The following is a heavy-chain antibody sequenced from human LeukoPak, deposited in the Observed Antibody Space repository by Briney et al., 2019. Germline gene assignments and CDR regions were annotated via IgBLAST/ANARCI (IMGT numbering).Heavy chain of an antibody. V-gene: IGHV3-23*01. Sequence: PGGSLRLSCAASGFTFSSYAMSWVRQAPGKGLEWVSAISGSGGSTYYADSVKGRFTISRDNSKNTLYLQMNSLRAEDTAVYYCAKAITMIVVVITPDAFDTWGQGTMVTVSS. CDR1: GFTFSSYA. CDR3: AKAITMIVVVITPDAFDT. CDR2: ISGSGGST. D-gene: IGHD3-22*01. J-gene: IGHJ3*02.